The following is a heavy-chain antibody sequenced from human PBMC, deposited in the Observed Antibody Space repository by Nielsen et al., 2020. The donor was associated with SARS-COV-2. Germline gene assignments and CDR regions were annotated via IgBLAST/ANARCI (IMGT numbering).Heavy chain of an antibody. D-gene: IGHD3-22*01. Sequence: SETLSLTCTVSGGSISSGGYYWSWIRQHPGKGREWHGYISYSGRTYYNPSLKSRVTISVDTSKNQFSLKLSSVTAADTAVYYCARVRITMIVVVDAFDIWGQGTMVTVSS. CDR3: ARVRITMIVVVDAFDI. CDR1: GGSISSGGYY. V-gene: IGHV4-31*03. CDR2: ISYSGRT. J-gene: IGHJ3*02.